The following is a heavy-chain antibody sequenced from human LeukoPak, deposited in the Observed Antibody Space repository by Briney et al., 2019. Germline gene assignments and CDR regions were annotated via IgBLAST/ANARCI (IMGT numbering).Heavy chain of an antibody. J-gene: IGHJ4*02. CDR3: ATDSGRYYYFDY. V-gene: IGHV3-23*01. CDR2: ISGSGGST. CDR1: GFTFSSYG. D-gene: IGHD6-19*01. Sequence: PGGSLRLSCAASGFTFSSYGMSWVRQAPGKGLEWVSAISGSGGSTYYADSVKGRFTISRDNSKNTLYLQMNSLRAEDTAVYYCATDSGRYYYFDYWGQGTLVTVSS.